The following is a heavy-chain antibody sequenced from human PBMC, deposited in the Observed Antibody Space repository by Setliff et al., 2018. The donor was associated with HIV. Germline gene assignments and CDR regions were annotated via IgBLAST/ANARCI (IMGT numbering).Heavy chain of an antibody. CDR2: LYNSRGT. Sequence: SETLSLTCAVSGYSIRSSYWWGRIRQPPGKGLEWIGYLYNSRGTYYNPSLKSRVTMSVDTSKNQFSLKVRSVTAVDTAVYYCARSALWFGKADWYVDLWGRGTLVTVSS. CDR3: ARSALWFGKADWYVDL. D-gene: IGHD3-10*01. J-gene: IGHJ2*01. CDR1: GYSIRSSYW. V-gene: IGHV4-28*01.